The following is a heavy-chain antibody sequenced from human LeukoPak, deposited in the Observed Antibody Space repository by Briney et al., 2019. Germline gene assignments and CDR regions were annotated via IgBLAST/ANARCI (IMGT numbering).Heavy chain of an antibody. D-gene: IGHD6-13*01. CDR1: GFTFSSYG. CDR3: AKAEEYSSSWSKFEY. V-gene: IGHV3-30*18. CDR2: ISYDGSNK. Sequence: GGSLRLSCAASGFTFSSYGMHWVRQAPGKGLEWVAVISYDGSNKYYADSVKGRFTISRDNSKNTLYLQMNSLRAEDTAVYYCAKAEEYSSSWSKFEYWGQGTLVTVSS. J-gene: IGHJ4*02.